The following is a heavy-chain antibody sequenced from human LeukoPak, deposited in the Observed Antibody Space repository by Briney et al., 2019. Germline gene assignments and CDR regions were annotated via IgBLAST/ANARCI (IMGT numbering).Heavy chain of an antibody. V-gene: IGHV1-2*02. J-gene: IGHJ4*02. D-gene: IGHD6-13*01. Sequence: ASVKVSCKASGYTFTSYAMNWVRQAPGQGLEWMGWINPNSGGTNYAQKFQGRVTMTRDTSISTAYMELSRLRSDDTAVYYCASTQYSSSWPFAYWGQGTLVTVSS. CDR1: GYTFTSYA. CDR2: INPNSGGT. CDR3: ASTQYSSSWPFAY.